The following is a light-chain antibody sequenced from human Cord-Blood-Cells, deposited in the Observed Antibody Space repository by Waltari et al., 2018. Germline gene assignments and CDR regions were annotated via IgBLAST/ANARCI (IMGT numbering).Light chain of an antibody. Sequence: QSALTQPASVSGSPGQSITISCTGTSSDVGGYNYVPWYQKHPGKPPTLMIYDVSNRPSGVSNRFSGSKSGNTASLTISGLQAEDEADYYCSSYTSSSTYVFGTGTKVTVL. V-gene: IGLV2-14*01. CDR1: SSDVGGYNY. J-gene: IGLJ1*01. CDR2: DVS. CDR3: SSYTSSSTYV.